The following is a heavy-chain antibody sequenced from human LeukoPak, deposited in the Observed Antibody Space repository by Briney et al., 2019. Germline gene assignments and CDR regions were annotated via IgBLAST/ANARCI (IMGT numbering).Heavy chain of an antibody. V-gene: IGHV4-38-2*02. CDR2: IYYSGST. J-gene: IGHJ4*02. D-gene: IGHD4-17*01. CDR1: GYSISSGYY. CDR3: ARGLRDGDVASYLDY. Sequence: SETLSLTCTVSGYSISSGYYWGWIRQPPGKGLEWIGSIYYSGSTYYNPPLKSRVTISVDTSKNQFSLKLSSVTAADTAVYHCARGLRDGDVASYLDYWGQGTLVTVSS.